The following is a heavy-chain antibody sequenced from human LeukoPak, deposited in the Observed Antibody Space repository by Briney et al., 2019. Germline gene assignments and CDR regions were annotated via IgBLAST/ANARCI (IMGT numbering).Heavy chain of an antibody. CDR2: ISGSGGNT. J-gene: IGHJ3*02. D-gene: IGHD2-8*01. CDR3: ARDRLTNDAFDI. Sequence: GGSLRLSCAASGFTFSSYPMSWVRQAPGKGLEWVSAISGSGGNTYYTDSVKGRFTISRDNSKNTLYLQVSSLRAEDTAMYYCARDRLTNDAFDIWGQGTMVTVSS. CDR1: GFTFSSYP. V-gene: IGHV3-23*01.